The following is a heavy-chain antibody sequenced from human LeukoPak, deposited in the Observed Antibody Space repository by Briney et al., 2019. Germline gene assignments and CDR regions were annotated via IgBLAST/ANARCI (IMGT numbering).Heavy chain of an antibody. D-gene: IGHD2-21*01. Sequence: GGSLRLSCSASGFAFSAYEMNSVRQAPGKGLELVSYIAGSDTMTYYADSVKGRFSIFRDNTQSSLYLQMNSLRVEDTGLYCTTLGDHLDSWGQESLVTVSS. CDR3: TTLGDHLDS. J-gene: IGHJ4*02. CDR2: IAGSDTMT. V-gene: IGHV3-48*03. CDR1: GFAFSAYE.